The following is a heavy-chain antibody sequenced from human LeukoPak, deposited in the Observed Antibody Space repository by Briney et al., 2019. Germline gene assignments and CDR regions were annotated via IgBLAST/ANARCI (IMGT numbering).Heavy chain of an antibody. Sequence: GASVKVSCKASGYTFTNYGFSWVRQAPGQGLEWMGWISADNGDTNYAQKFQDRITLTTHTSTSTAYMDLGSLRSDDTAVYYCARPSGSYGDAFDIWGQGTMVTVSS. V-gene: IGHV1-18*01. CDR3: ARPSGSYGDAFDI. CDR2: ISADNGDT. D-gene: IGHD1-26*01. CDR1: GYTFTNYG. J-gene: IGHJ3*02.